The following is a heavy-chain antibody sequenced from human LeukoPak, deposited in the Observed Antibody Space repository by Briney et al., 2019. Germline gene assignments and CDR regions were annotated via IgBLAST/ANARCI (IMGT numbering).Heavy chain of an antibody. V-gene: IGHV3-33*08. D-gene: IGHD3-22*01. J-gene: IGHJ4*02. CDR1: GFSFSSYA. CDR3: ARRYYYDSSGFDY. CDR2: IWYDGSNK. Sequence: GRSLRLSCAASGFSFSSYAMHWVRQSPGKGLEWVAVIWYDGSNKYYADSVKGRFTISRDNSKNTLYLQMNSLRAEDTAVYYCARRYYYDSSGFDYWGQGTLVTVSS.